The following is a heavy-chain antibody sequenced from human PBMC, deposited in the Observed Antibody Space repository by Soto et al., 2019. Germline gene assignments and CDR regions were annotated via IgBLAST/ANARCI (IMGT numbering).Heavy chain of an antibody. CDR3: AKDAVPDNGKWYWSYT. V-gene: IGHV3-23*01. CDR2: IGGVGTDR. J-gene: IGHJ5*02. D-gene: IGHD1-20*01. CDR1: GFTFSDYA. Sequence: DVQLLESGGGLVQPGGSLRLSCAASGFTFSDYAMTWVRQAPGKGPEWVSSIGGVGTDRYYADSAKGRFTISRDNSKNTLFLQMIRLRSDDTAVYYCAKDAVPDNGKWYWSYTWGQGTVVTVSS.